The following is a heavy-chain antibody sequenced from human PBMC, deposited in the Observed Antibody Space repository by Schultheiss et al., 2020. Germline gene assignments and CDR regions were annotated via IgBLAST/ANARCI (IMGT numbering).Heavy chain of an antibody. CDR2: INSDGSST. V-gene: IGHV3-74*01. D-gene: IGHD3-16*01. CDR3: AREFARMDV. CDR1: GFTFSSSA. J-gene: IGHJ6*02. Sequence: GASLKISCSASGFTFSSSAMSWVRQAPGKGLVWVSRINSDGSSTSYADSVKGRFTISRDNSKNTLYLQMNSLRAEDTAVYYCAREFARMDVWGQGTTVTVSS.